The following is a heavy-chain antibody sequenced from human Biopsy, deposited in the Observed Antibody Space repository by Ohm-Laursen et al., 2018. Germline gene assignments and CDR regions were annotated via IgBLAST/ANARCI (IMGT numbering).Heavy chain of an antibody. CDR1: GYTFSRYD. Sequence: ASVKVSCKASGYTFSRYDINWVRQAPGQGPEWMGWVNPNSGNTGYAQKFQGRVAMTRSTSISSAYMELSSLTSEDTAVYYFAREPFGQQLGPFDYWGQGALVIVSS. J-gene: IGHJ4*02. D-gene: IGHD6-13*01. CDR3: AREPFGQQLGPFDY. CDR2: VNPNSGNT. V-gene: IGHV1-8*01.